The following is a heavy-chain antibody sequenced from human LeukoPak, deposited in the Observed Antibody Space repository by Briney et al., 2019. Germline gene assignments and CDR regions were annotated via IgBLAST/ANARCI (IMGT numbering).Heavy chain of an antibody. J-gene: IGHJ3*02. V-gene: IGHV3-21*01. D-gene: IGHD3-10*01. Sequence: GGSLRLSCAAAGFTFTSYSMNWVRQAPGRGLEWVSSISGDSIYIYYADSVRGRFTISRDNAKSSLYLQMNSLRAEDTAVYYCARVSSLWFGNTRGLDAFDIWGQGTMVTVSS. CDR1: GFTFTSYS. CDR2: ISGDSIYI. CDR3: ARVSSLWFGNTRGLDAFDI.